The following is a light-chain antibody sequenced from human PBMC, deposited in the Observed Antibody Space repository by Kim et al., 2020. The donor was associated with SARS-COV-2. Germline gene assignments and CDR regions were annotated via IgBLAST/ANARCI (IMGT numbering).Light chain of an antibody. J-gene: IGLJ2*01. CDR1: SGNLAEKQ. CDR2: EDS. V-gene: IGLV6-57*01. CDR3: QSYDISNVI. Sequence: GDPVTSPCPRPSGNLAEKQGQWYRQRPGRSPTFVIYEDSGRPPGVPCRFSGSIDTSSSSASLTISGLKTEDEADYYCQSYDISNVIFGGGTQLTVL.